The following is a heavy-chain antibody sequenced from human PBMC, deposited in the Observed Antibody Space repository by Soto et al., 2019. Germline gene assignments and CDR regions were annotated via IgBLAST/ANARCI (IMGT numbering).Heavy chain of an antibody. CDR1: GYTFTGYY. CDR2: INPNSGGT. CDR3: ARVLRGQWLVDAFDI. D-gene: IGHD6-19*01. Sequence: QVQLVQSGAEVKKPGASVKVSCKASGYTFTGYYMHWVRQAPGQGLEWMGWINPNSGGTNYAQKFQGWVTMTRDTSISTAYMELSRLRSDDTAVYYCARVLRGQWLVDAFDIWGQGTMVTVSS. J-gene: IGHJ3*02. V-gene: IGHV1-2*04.